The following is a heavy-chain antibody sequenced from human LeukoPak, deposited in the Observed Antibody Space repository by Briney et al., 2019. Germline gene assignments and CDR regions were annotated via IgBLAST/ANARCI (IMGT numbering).Heavy chain of an antibody. CDR3: WAHCGGDCSRSYYYYGMDV. J-gene: IGHJ6*02. CDR2: INHSGST. V-gene: IGHV4-39*07. Sequence: PSETLSLTCTISGGSISSSSYYWSWIRQPPGKGLEWIGEINHSGSTNYNPSLKSRVTVSVDTSKNQFSLKLSSVTAADTAVYYCWAHCGGDCSRSYYYYGMDVWGQGTTVTVSS. D-gene: IGHD2-21*02. CDR1: GGSISSSSYY.